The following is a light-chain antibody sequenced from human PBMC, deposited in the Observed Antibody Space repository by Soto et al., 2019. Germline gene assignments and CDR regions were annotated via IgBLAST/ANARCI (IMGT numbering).Light chain of an antibody. Sequence: EIVMTQSPATLSVSPGERATLSCRASQSVSSNLAWYQQQPCQAPRLLIYGASTRATGIPARFSGSGSGTEFTLTISSLQSEDFAVYYCQQYNNWPPLTFGGGTKVEIK. V-gene: IGKV3-15*01. CDR2: GAS. CDR3: QQYNNWPPLT. CDR1: QSVSSN. J-gene: IGKJ4*01.